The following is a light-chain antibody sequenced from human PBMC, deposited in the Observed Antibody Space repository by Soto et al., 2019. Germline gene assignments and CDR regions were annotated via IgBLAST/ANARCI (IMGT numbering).Light chain of an antibody. CDR1: SSDVGGYNY. CDR3: RSYAGSYTFDVV. Sequence: QSALTQPRSVSGSPGQSVTISCTGTSSDVGGYNYVSWYQQHPGKAPKLMIYDVSKRPSGVTDSFAGSKSGNTASLTISGLQAEYESDYYSRSYAGSYTFDVVFGGGTKLTVL. V-gene: IGLV2-11*01. CDR2: DVS. J-gene: IGLJ2*01.